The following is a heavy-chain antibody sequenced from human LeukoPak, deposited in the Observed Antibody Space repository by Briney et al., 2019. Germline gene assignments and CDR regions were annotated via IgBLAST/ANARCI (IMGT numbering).Heavy chain of an antibody. V-gene: IGHV3-23*01. CDR1: GFTFSSYA. D-gene: IGHD3-22*01. CDR2: VSGGADNS. Sequence: GGSLRLSCAASGFTFSSYAMSWVRQAPGKGLEWVSSVSGGADNSYYADSVKGRFTVSRDYSKNTLYLQMNSLRAEDTAVYYCARDYDYDSSGYSSDWGQGTLVTVSS. J-gene: IGHJ4*02. CDR3: ARDYDYDSSGYSSD.